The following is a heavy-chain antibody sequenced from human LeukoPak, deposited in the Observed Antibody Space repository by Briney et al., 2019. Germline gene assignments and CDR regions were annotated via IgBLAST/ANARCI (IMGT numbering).Heavy chain of an antibody. CDR3: ANRAYHMLNGGFDY. Sequence: GGSLRLSCAASGFTFSSYAMSWVRQAPGKGLEWLSAISGSGGSTYYADSVKGRFTISRDNSKNTLYLHMNSLRAEDTAVYYCANRAYHMLNGGFDYWGQGTLVTVSS. V-gene: IGHV3-23*01. J-gene: IGHJ4*02. CDR1: GFTFSSYA. CDR2: ISGSGGST. D-gene: IGHD2-8*01.